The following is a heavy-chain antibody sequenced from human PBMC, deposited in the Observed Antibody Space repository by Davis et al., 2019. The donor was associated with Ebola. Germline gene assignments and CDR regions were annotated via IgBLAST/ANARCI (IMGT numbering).Heavy chain of an antibody. CDR1: GFTFDDYG. J-gene: IGHJ3*02. CDR2: INWNGGST. CDR3: AGYGDSDAFDI. V-gene: IGHV3-20*01. Sequence: GESLKISCAASGFTFDDYGMSWVRQAPGKGLEWVSGINWNGGSTGYADSVKGRFTISRDNAKNSLYLQMNSLRAEDTALYHCAGYGDSDAFDIWGQGTMVTVSS. D-gene: IGHD4-17*01.